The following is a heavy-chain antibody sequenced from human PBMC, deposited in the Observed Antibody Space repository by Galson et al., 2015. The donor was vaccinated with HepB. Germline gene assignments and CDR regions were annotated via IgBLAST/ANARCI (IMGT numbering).Heavy chain of an antibody. CDR2: IDPADSHT. Sequence: QSGAEVTQHGESLRISCKGSGYSFTTSWINWVRQMPGKGLEWMGRIDPADSHTTYSPSFQGHVTISTDKSISTAYLQWSSLRASDTAMYYCTTNIPSDYWGQGTLVTVSS. D-gene: IGHD2-8*01. CDR3: TTNIPSDY. CDR1: GYSFTTSW. V-gene: IGHV5-10-1*01. J-gene: IGHJ4*02.